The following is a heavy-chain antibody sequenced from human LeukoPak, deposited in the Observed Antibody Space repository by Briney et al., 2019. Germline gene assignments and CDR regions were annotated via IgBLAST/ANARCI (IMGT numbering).Heavy chain of an antibody. CDR1: EYTFTSYY. V-gene: IGHV1-46*01. Sequence: GASVKVSCKASEYTFTSYYMHWVRQAPGQGLEWMGIINPSGGSTSYAQKFQGRVTMTRDTSTSTVYMELSSLRSEDTAVYYCARSIAHSSGWYGGGFDYWGQGTLVTVSS. CDR2: INPSGGST. D-gene: IGHD6-19*01. J-gene: IGHJ4*02. CDR3: ARSIAHSSGWYGGGFDY.